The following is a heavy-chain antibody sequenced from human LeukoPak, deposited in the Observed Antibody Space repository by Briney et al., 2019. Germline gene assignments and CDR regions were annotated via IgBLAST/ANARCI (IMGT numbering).Heavy chain of an antibody. CDR3: ARKRETGYCSGGSCYSSWFDP. J-gene: IGHJ5*02. D-gene: IGHD2-15*01. Sequence: ASVKVSCKASGGTFSSYTVSWVRQAPGQGLERMGGIVPIFGTASYAQKFQGRVTITTDESTSTAYMELSSLRSEDTAVYYCARKRETGYCSGGSCYSSWFDPWGQGTLVTVSS. V-gene: IGHV1-69*05. CDR2: IVPIFGTA. CDR1: GGTFSSYT.